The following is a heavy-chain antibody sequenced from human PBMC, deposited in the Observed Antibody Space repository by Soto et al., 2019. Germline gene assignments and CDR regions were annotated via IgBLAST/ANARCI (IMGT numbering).Heavy chain of an antibody. V-gene: IGHV1-46*03. CDR2: INPSGGST. CDR1: GCTFTSYY. Sequence: ASVKVSCKVSGCTFTSYYMHWARQAPGQRLEWMGIINPSGGSTSYAQKFQGRVTMTRDTSTSTVYMELSSLRSEDTAVYYCARVRRGGVVVVAATLDAFDIWGQGTMVTVSS. D-gene: IGHD2-15*01. CDR3: ARVRRGGVVVVAATLDAFDI. J-gene: IGHJ3*02.